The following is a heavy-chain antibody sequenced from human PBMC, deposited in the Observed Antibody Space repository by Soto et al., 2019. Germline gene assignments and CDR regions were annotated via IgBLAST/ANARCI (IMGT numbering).Heavy chain of an antibody. CDR2: IYYSGSN. J-gene: IGHJ6*03. CDR3: GRQPFGGFRFYYASIDV. CDR1: GGPISNSNYY. D-gene: IGHD3-3*01. V-gene: IGHV4-39*01. Sequence: SETLSLTCTVSGGPISNSNYYWGWIRQPPGKGLEWIGSIYYSGSNHSNPSLKSRVTISVDTSKKQLSLKLSSVTAADTAVYYCGRQPFGGFRFYYASIDVWGKGTTVTVSS.